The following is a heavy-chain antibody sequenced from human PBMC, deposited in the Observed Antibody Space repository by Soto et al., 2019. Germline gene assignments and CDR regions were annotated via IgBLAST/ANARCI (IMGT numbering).Heavy chain of an antibody. V-gene: IGHV3-48*03. CDR3: ARESEDLTSNFDY. Sequence: EVQVVESGGGLVQPGGSQRLSCEASGFTFSSYEMNWVRQAPGKGLEWVASISSTTNYIYYGDSMKGRFTISRDNAKNSLYLEMNSLRAEDTAVYYCARESEDLTSNFDYWGQGTLVTVSS. CDR2: ISSTTNYI. J-gene: IGHJ4*02. CDR1: GFTFSSYE.